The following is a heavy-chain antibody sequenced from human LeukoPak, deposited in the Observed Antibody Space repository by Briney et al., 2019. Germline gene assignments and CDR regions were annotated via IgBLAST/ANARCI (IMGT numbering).Heavy chain of an antibody. D-gene: IGHD2-15*01. CDR3: ARGRRYCTGGSCYRDWFDP. CDR1: GGSFSGYY. J-gene: IGHJ5*02. Sequence: SDTLSVTCAVCGGSFSGYYWSWLRQPPGKGREWIGEVNHSGNTNYNPSLKSRVTISVVTSKNQFSLKLSSVTAAAAAVYYWARGRRYCTGGSCYRDWFDPWGQGTLVTVSS. V-gene: IGHV4-34*01. CDR2: VNHSGNT.